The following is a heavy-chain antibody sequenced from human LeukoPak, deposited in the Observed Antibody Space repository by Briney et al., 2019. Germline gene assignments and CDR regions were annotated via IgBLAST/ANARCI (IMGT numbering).Heavy chain of an antibody. CDR2: TSSGGGT. J-gene: IGHJ4*02. CDR1: GFTFSSYA. CDR3: AKGGSSSTRRYFDY. V-gene: IGHV3-23*01. Sequence: PGGSLRLSCAASGFTFSSYAMTWVRQAPGKGLEWVSATSSGGGTYYADTVKGRFTISRDNSQNTLYLQMNSLRAEDTAVYYCAKGGSSSTRRYFDYWGQGTLVTVSS. D-gene: IGHD1-26*01.